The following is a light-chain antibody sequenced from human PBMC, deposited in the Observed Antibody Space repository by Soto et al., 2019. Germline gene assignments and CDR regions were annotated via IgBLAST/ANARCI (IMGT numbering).Light chain of an antibody. CDR2: AAS. CDR3: QQLNSYPIT. J-gene: IGKJ5*01. V-gene: IGKV1-12*01. Sequence: DIQMTQSPPSVSASVGDRVTITCRASQDVGKWLAWYQQKPGKAPKLLIYAASTLQSGVPSRFSGSGSGTEFTLTISSLQPEDFATYYCQQLNSYPITFGQGTRLEI. CDR1: QDVGKW.